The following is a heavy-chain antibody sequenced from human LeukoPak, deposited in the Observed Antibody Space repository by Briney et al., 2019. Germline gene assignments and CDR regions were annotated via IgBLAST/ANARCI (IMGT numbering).Heavy chain of an antibody. D-gene: IGHD4-17*01. CDR2: IYHSGST. Sequence: SETLSLTCTVSGGSISSYYWSWIRQPPGKGLEWIGEIYHSGSTNYNPSLKSRVTISVDKSKNQFSLKVRSVTAADTAVYYCARRGDYGDYPFDYWGQGTLVTVSS. CDR3: ARRGDYGDYPFDY. V-gene: IGHV4-59*12. J-gene: IGHJ4*02. CDR1: GGSISSYY.